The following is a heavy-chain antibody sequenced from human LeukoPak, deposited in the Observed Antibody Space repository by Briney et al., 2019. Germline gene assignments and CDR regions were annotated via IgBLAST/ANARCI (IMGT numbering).Heavy chain of an antibody. J-gene: IGHJ4*02. CDR1: GYTFTCYY. Sequence: ASVKVACKASGYTFTCYYMHWVRQAPGQGLGWMGWINPNSGGTNYAQKFQVRVTMTRDTSISTAYMELSRLRSDDTAVYYCARVGIYSSGWYDFDYWGQGALVTAAS. V-gene: IGHV1-2*02. CDR2: INPNSGGT. D-gene: IGHD6-19*01. CDR3: ARVGIYSSGWYDFDY.